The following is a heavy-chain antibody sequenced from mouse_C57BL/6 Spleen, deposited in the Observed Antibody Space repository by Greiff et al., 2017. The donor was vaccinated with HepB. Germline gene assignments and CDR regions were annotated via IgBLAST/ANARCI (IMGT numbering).Heavy chain of an antibody. CDR2: ISDGGSYT. CDR3: ARDRGDWYFDV. D-gene: IGHD3-1*01. CDR1: GFAFSSYA. Sequence: EVKLVESGGGLVKPGGSLKLSCAASGFAFSSYAMSWVRQTPEKRLEWVATISDGGSYTYYPDNVQGRFTISRDNAKNNLYLQMSHLKSEDTAMYYCARDRGDWYFDVWGTGTTVTVSS. V-gene: IGHV5-4*01. J-gene: IGHJ1*03.